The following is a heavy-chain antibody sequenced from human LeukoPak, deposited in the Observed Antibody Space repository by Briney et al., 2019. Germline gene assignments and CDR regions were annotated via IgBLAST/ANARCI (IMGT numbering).Heavy chain of an antibody. V-gene: IGHV3-23*01. D-gene: IGHD2-15*01. CDR2: ISGSGGST. Sequence: ETLSLTCAVYGGSFSGYYWSWVRQAPGKGLEWVSAISGSGGSTYYADSVKGRFTISRDNSKNTLYLQMNSLRAEDTAVYYCAKDGRGEWGQGTLVTVSS. J-gene: IGHJ4*02. CDR3: AKDGRGE. CDR1: GGSFSGYY.